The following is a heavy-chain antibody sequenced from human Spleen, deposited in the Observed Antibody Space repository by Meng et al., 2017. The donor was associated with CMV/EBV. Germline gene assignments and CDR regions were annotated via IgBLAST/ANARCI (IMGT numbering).Heavy chain of an antibody. D-gene: IGHD3-3*01. Sequence: SETLSLTCTVSGGSISSYYWSWIRQPPGKGLEWIGYIYYSGSTNYNPSLKSRVTISVDTSKTQFSLKLSSVTAADTAVYYCARGGDFWSGYGMDVWGQGTTVTVSS. CDR1: GGSISSYY. V-gene: IGHV4-59*01. CDR2: IYYSGST. J-gene: IGHJ6*02. CDR3: ARGGDFWSGYGMDV.